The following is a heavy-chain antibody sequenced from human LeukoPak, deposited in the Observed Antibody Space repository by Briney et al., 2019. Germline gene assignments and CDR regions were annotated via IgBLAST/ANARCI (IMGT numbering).Heavy chain of an antibody. CDR2: SRYYGST. J-gene: IGHJ3*01. D-gene: IGHD3-10*01. CDR1: GLTFYDQA. CDR3: ASQTKYYSGSAGSYWGAFDL. Sequence: GGSLRLSCAASGLTFYDQAMHWVRQAPGTGLEGVSLSRYYGSTYYADSVRGRFTSSRDISKNSLYLEMSSLRTEDTALYHCASQTKYYSGSAGSYWGAFDLWGQGTMVTVSS. V-gene: IGHV3-43*02.